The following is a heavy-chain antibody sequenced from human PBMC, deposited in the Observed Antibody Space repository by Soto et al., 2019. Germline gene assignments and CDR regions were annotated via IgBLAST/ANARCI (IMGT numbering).Heavy chain of an antibody. CDR1: GGTFSSYA. D-gene: IGHD3-22*01. J-gene: IGHJ4*02. CDR2: IIPIFGTA. Sequence: SVKVSCKASGGTFSSYAISWVRQSPGQGLEWMGGIIPIFGTANYAQKFQGRVTITADESTSTAYMELSSLRSEDTAVYYCARGAPQEYYYDSSGFDYWGQGTLVTVSS. CDR3: ARGAPQEYYYDSSGFDY. V-gene: IGHV1-69*13.